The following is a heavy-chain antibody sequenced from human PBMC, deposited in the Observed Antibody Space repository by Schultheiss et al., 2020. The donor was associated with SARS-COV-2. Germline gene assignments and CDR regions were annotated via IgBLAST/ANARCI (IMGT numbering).Heavy chain of an antibody. CDR3: ARGKGTYYYDSSGYQGWGYFDY. CDR1: GGSISRGGYY. J-gene: IGHJ4*02. CDR2: IYYSGST. V-gene: IGHV4-31*01. Sequence: SETLSLTCTVSGGSISRGGYYWSWIRQHPGKGLEWIGYIYYSGSTYYNPSLKSLVTISVDTSKNQFSLKLSSVTAADTAVYYCARGKGTYYYDSSGYQGWGYFDYWGQGTLVTVSS. D-gene: IGHD3-22*01.